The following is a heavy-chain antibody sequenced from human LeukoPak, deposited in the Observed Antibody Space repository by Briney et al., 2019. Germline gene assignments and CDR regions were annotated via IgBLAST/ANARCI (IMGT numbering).Heavy chain of an antibody. CDR1: GFIFSSKW. D-gene: IGHD3-22*01. J-gene: IGHJ4*02. CDR2: IDNGGSYT. CDR3: ARDLPISDSSGYYLDY. V-gene: IGHV3-74*01. Sequence: PGGSLRLSCAASGFIFSSKWIHWVPQAPGKGLEWVSRIDNGGSYTSYADPVKGRFTISRDNAKNTLYLQMNGLRAEDTAVYYCARDLPISDSSGYYLDYWGQGTVVTVSS.